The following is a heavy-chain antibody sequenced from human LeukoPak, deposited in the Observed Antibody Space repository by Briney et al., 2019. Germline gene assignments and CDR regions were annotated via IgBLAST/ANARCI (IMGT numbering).Heavy chain of an antibody. J-gene: IGHJ3*02. CDR1: GYTFTGYY. V-gene: IGHV1-18*04. CDR2: ISAYNGNT. D-gene: IGHD3-16*02. Sequence: ASVKVSCKASGYTFTGYYMHWVRQAPGQGLEWMGWISAYNGNTNYAQKLQGRVTMTTDTSTSTAYMELRSLRSDDTAVYYCARGMENYDYVWGSYRYRLVGAFDIWGQGTMVTVSS. CDR3: ARGMENYDYVWGSYRYRLVGAFDI.